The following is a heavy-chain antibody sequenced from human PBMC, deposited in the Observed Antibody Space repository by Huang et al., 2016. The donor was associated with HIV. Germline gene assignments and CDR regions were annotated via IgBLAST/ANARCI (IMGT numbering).Heavy chain of an antibody. J-gene: IGHJ4*02. D-gene: IGHD6-6*01. CDR2: IFPDDSDT. V-gene: IGHV5-51*01. Sequence: VQLVQSGAEVKKPGESLKISCRGSGYSFSSYWIAWVRQMPGKGLEWMGIIFPDDSDTTYSPSFEGKVTSSADKSIGTAYLQWSSLKASDTAMYYCARRFSSSSGYFDYWGQGSLVTVSS. CDR3: ARRFSSSSGYFDY. CDR1: GYSFSSYW.